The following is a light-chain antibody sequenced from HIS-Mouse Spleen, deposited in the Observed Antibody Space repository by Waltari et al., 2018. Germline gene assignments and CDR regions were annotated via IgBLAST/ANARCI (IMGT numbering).Light chain of an antibody. CDR2: RNN. J-gene: IGLJ3*02. CDR3: AAWDDSLSGV. V-gene: IGLV1-47*01. CDR1: SSNIGSNY. Sequence: QSVLTQPPSASGTPGQRVTISCSGSSSNIGSNYLTWYQQLPGTAPKLLIYRNNQRPSGVPDRFSGSKSGTSASLAISGLRSEDEADYYCAAWDDSLSGVFGGGTKLTVL.